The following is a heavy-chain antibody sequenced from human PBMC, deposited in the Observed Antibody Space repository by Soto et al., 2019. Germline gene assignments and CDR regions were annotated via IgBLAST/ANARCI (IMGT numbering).Heavy chain of an antibody. CDR2: ISGSGGST. V-gene: IGHV3-23*01. J-gene: IGHJ2*01. Sequence: GKGLEWVSAISGSGGSTCYADSVKGRFTISRDNSQNTLYLQMNGLRAEDTAVYYCAKVGLFFFQAGDGIRDSVPDSAFLLNRSSDL. CDR3: AKVGLFFFQAGDGIRDSVPDSAFLLNRSSDL. D-gene: IGHD3-9*01.